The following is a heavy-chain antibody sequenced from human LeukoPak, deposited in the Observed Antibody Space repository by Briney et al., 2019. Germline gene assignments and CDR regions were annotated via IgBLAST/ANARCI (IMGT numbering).Heavy chain of an antibody. CDR2: INPNSGGT. CDR3: ARSLEDIVVVPAAIKPFDY. CDR1: GYTFTGYY. J-gene: IGHJ4*02. Sequence: ASVKVSCKASGYTFTGYYMHWARQAPGQGLEWMGWINPNSGGTNYAQKFQGRVTMTRDTSISTAYMELSRLRSDDTAVYYCARSLEDIVVVPAAIKPFDYWGQGTLVTVSS. D-gene: IGHD2-2*01. V-gene: IGHV1-2*02.